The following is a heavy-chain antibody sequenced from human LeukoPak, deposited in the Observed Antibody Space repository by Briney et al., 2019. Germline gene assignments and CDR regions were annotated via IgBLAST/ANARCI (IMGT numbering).Heavy chain of an antibody. D-gene: IGHD5-18*01. CDR3: ARSEYSYGFERFDY. Sequence: GGSLRLSCAASGFTFSSYSMNWVRQAPGKGLEWVSSISSSSSYIYYADSVKGRFTISRDNAKNSLYLQMNSLRAEDTAVYYCARSEYSYGFERFDYWGQGTLVTVSS. CDR1: GFTFSSYS. CDR2: ISSSSSYI. V-gene: IGHV3-21*01. J-gene: IGHJ4*02.